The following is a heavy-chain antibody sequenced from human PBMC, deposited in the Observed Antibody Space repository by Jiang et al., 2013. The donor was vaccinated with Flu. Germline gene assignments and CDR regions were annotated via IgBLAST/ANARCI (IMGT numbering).Heavy chain of an antibody. CDR1: GYSFTSYW. J-gene: IGHJ4*02. D-gene: IGHD3-3*01. Sequence: GAEVKKPGESLKISCKGSGYSFTSYWIGWVRQMPGKGLEWMGIIYPGDSDTRYSPSFQGQVTISADKSISTAYLQWSSLKASDTAMYYCARHHAYYDFWSGYYYFDYWGQGTLVYRLL. CDR3: ARHHAYYDFWSGYYYFDY. CDR2: IYPGDSDT. V-gene: IGHV5-51*01.